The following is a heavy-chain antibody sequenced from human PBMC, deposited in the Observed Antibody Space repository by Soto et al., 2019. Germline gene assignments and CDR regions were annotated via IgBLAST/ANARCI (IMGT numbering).Heavy chain of an antibody. D-gene: IGHD3-10*01. CDR2: IYYSGST. CDR3: ARVALTMVRGAPFDY. V-gene: IGHV4-31*03. CDR1: GGSISSGGYY. Sequence: QVQLQESGPGLVKPSQTLSLTCTVSGGSISSGGYYWSWIRQHPGKGLEWIGYIYYSGSTYYNPSLKSWVTISVETSKNQFSLKLSSVTAADTAVYYCARVALTMVRGAPFDYWGQGNPVTLSS. J-gene: IGHJ4*02.